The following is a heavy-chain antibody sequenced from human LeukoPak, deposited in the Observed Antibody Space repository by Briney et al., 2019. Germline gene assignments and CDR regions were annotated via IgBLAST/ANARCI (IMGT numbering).Heavy chain of an antibody. J-gene: IGHJ4*02. CDR2: IGSSSSTI. CDR1: GFTFSSYS. D-gene: IGHD3-22*01. V-gene: IGHV3-48*01. CDR3: ASPARYDSSGYYYDLDY. Sequence: GGSLRLSCAASGFTFSSYSMNWVHQAPGKGLEWVTYIGSSSSTIYYADSVKGQFTISRDNAKNSLYLQMNSLRAEDTAVYYCASPARYDSSGYYYDLDYWGQGTLVTVSS.